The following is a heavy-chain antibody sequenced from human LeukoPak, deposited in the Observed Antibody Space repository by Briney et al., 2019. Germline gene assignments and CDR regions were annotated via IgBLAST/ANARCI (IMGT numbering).Heavy chain of an antibody. D-gene: IGHD5-24*01. CDR2: IKANNGDT. J-gene: IGHJ4*02. CDR3: MRFGDDYPH. CDR1: GYIFTAYY. V-gene: IGHV1-2*02. Sequence: ASVKVSCKASGYIFTAYYLHWVRQAPGQGLEWMGWIKANNGDTNYARKFQGRVTMTRDTSVSTVYMELSRLTSDDTAVYCCMRFGDDYPHWGQGTMVTVSS.